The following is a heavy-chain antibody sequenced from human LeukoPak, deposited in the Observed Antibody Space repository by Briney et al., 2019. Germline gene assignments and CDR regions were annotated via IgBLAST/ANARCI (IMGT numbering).Heavy chain of an antibody. CDR3: ASGVRFLEWLPSSPDAFDI. CDR2: ISSSGSTI. CDR1: GFTFSSYE. V-gene: IGHV3-48*03. Sequence: GGSLRLSCAASGFTFSSYEMNWVRQAPGKGLEWVSYISSSGSTIYYADSVKGRFTISRDNAKNSLYLQMNSLRAEDTAVYYCASGVRFLEWLPSSPDAFDIWGQGTMVTVSS. D-gene: IGHD3-3*01. J-gene: IGHJ3*02.